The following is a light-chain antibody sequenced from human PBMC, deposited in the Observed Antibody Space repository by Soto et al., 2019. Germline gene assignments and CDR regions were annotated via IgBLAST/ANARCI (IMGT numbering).Light chain of an antibody. Sequence: IQLTQSPSTLSASVGARVTITCRASHGIGTALAWYHQRPGNSPDLLVYDASTLQSGVPSRFSGSRSETDFSLTISGLQPEDFGHYYCQQFNTKPLTFGGGTRVEIK. V-gene: IGKV1-13*02. CDR2: DAS. CDR1: HGIGTA. J-gene: IGKJ4*01. CDR3: QQFNTKPLT.